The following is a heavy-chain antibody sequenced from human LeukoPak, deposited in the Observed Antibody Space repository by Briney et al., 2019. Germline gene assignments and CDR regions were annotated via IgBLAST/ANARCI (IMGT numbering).Heavy chain of an antibody. V-gene: IGHV4-39*01. CDR1: GGSISSSSYY. CDR2: IYYSGST. J-gene: IGHJ4*02. Sequence: TTSETLSLTCTVPGGSISSSSYYWGWIRQPPGKGLEWIGSIYYSGSTYYNPSLKSRVTISVDTSKNQFSLKLSSVTAADTAVYYCARRDYFDYRGQGTLVTVSS. CDR3: ARRDYFDY.